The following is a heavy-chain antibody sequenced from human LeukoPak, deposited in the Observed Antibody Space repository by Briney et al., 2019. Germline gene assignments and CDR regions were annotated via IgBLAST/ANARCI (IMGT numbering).Heavy chain of an antibody. D-gene: IGHD3-10*01. CDR3: ARNYAWFGELSLGN. CDR1: GFNIRVDY. CDR2: LYPNDTT. V-gene: IGHV3-53*01. Sequence: GGSLRLSCATSGFNIRVDYVNWVRQAPGKGLEWVSVLYPNDTTYYADSVKGRFAVSRDSSRNTLYLQMNNLKVDDTAIYYCARNYAWFGELSLGNWDQGTLVTVSS. J-gene: IGHJ4*02.